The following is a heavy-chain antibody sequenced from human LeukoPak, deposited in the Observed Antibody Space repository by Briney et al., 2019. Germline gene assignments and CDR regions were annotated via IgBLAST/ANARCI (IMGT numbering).Heavy chain of an antibody. V-gene: IGHV4-4*07. CDR1: GGSISSYY. CDR3: ARDWNYYDSSGYSYYYYYMDV. Sequence: PSETLSLTCTVSGGSISSYYWSWIRQPAGKGLEWIGRIYTSGSTNYNPSLKSRVTMSVDTSKNQFSLKLSSVTAADTAVYYCARDWNYYDSSGYSYYYYYMDVWGKGTTVTVSS. D-gene: IGHD3-22*01. CDR2: IYTSGST. J-gene: IGHJ6*03.